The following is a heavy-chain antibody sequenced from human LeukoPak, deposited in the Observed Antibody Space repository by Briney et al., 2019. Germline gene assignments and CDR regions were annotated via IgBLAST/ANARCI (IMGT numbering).Heavy chain of an antibody. V-gene: IGHV3-23*01. Sequence: GGSLRLSCAASGFTFSSYGMSWVRQAPGKGLEWVSAISGSGGSTYYADSVKGRFTISRDNSKSTLYLQMNSLRAEDTAVYYCARNSGEQYYYDSSGYYYFDYWGQGTLVTVSS. D-gene: IGHD3-22*01. CDR1: GFTFSSYG. CDR2: ISGSGGST. CDR3: ARNSGEQYYYDSSGYYYFDY. J-gene: IGHJ4*02.